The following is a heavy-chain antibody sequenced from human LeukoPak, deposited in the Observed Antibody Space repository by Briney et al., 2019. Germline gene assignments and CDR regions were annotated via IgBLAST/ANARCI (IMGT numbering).Heavy chain of an antibody. J-gene: IGHJ5*02. CDR1: GGSFSGYY. CDR3: ASCLAVAGSNWFDP. D-gene: IGHD6-19*01. Sequence: SETLSLTCAVYGGSFSGYYWSWIRQPPEKGLEWVGEINHSGSTKYNPSLKSRVTISVDTSKNQFSLKLSSVTAADTAVYYCASCLAVAGSNWFDPWGQGTLVTVSS. CDR2: INHSGST. V-gene: IGHV4-34*01.